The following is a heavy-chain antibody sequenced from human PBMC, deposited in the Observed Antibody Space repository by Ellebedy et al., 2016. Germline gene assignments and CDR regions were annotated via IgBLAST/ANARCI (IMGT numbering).Heavy chain of an antibody. V-gene: IGHV1-18*01. D-gene: IGHD6-13*01. CDR2: SSTT. CDR3: ARASSSWYFDYYYGMDV. J-gene: IGHJ6*02. Sequence: ASVKVSXXASGYTFTSYGISWVRQAPGQGLEWMGGSSTTNYAQKFQGRVTMTTDTSTSTAYMELRSLRSDDTAVYYCARASSSWYFDYYYGMDVWGQGTTVTVSS. CDR1: GYTFTSYG.